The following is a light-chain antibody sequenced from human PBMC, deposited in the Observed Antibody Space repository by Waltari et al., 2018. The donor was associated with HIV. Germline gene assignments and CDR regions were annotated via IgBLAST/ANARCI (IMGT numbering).Light chain of an antibody. CDR2: WAS. V-gene: IGKV4-1*01. CDR3: QQYYGDIWT. Sequence: DIVMTQSPDSLPVSLGERATITCKSSQSVLYKSNNKNHLAWYQQKADQPPKLLIYWASVRESGVPERFSGSGSGTDFTLTISSLQAEDVAVYYCQQYYGDIWTFGQGTKVEIK. CDR1: QSVLYKSNNKNH. J-gene: IGKJ1*01.